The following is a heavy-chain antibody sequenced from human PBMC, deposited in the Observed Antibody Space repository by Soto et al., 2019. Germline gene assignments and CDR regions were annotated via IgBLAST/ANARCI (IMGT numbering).Heavy chain of an antibody. D-gene: IGHD3-22*01. Sequence: ASVKVSCKASGGTFSSFGISWVRQAPGQGLEWMGGIIPIFGTTNYAQKFQDRVTITADESTSTAFMELSSLKSEDTAVYYCAIPTQYYYDSSGTRPFDYWGQGTLVTVSS. J-gene: IGHJ4*02. CDR1: GGTFSSFG. V-gene: IGHV1-69*13. CDR3: AIPTQYYYDSSGTRPFDY. CDR2: IIPIFGTT.